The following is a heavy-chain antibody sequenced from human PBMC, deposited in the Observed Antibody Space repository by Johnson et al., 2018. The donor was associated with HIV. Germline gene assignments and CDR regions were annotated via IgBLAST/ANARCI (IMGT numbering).Heavy chain of an antibody. J-gene: IGHJ3*02. D-gene: IGHD3-3*01. CDR2: IGSAGDT. CDR3: TRPDLYAFDI. V-gene: IGHV3-13*01. CDR1: GFTFSSYD. Sequence: VQLVESGGGLVQPGGSLRLSCAASGFTFSSYDMHWVRQATGKGLEWVSGIGSAGDTYYPGSVKGRFTISRENAKNSLYLQMNSLKTEDTAVYYCTRPDLYAFDIWGQGTMVTVSS.